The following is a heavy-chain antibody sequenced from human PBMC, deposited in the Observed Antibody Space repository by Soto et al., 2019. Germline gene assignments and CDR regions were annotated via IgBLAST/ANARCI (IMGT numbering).Heavy chain of an antibody. Sequence: GASVKVSWKASGGTFSSYTISWVRQAPGQGLEWMGRIIPILGIANYAQKFQGRVTITADKSTSTAYMELSSLRSEDTAVYYCAREEGRMGYYYMDVWGKGTTVTVSS. CDR1: GGTFSSYT. J-gene: IGHJ6*03. CDR3: AREEGRMGYYYMDV. CDR2: IIPILGIA. V-gene: IGHV1-69*04.